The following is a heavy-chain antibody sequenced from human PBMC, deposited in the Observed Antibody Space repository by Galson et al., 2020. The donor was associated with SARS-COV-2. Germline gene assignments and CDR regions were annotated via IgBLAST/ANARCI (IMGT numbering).Heavy chain of an antibody. CDR3: AGGGPSYDFWSGYPDAFDM. V-gene: IGHV3-11*04. CDR1: EFTFSDYY. J-gene: IGHJ3*02. Sequence: GGSLRLSCTASEFTFSDYYMSWLRQAPGKGLEWVSYISSSGASIYYTDSVKGRFTISRDNTKKSLYLRMNSLRDEDTAVYYCAGGGPSYDFWSGYPDAFDMWGQGTMVTVSS. CDR2: ISSSGASI. D-gene: IGHD3-3*01.